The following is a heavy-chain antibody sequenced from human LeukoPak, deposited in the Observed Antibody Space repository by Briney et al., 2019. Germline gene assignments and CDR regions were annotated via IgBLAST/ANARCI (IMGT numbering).Heavy chain of an antibody. J-gene: IGHJ4*02. Sequence: GRSLRLSCAASGFTFSSYAMHCVRQAPGKGMEWVAVISYDGSNKYYADSVKGRFTISRDNSKNTLYLQMNSLRAEDTAVYYCARDAVAAAGNPLDYWGQGTLVTVSS. CDR2: ISYDGSNK. D-gene: IGHD6-13*01. CDR1: GFTFSSYA. V-gene: IGHV3-30-3*01. CDR3: ARDAVAAAGNPLDY.